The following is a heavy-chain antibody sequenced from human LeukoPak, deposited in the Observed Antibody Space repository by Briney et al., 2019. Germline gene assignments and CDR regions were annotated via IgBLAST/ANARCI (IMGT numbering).Heavy chain of an antibody. CDR3: AKSGYNRFDY. CDR1: GFTFSSSA. J-gene: IGHJ4*02. CDR2: ISGSGSGGST. V-gene: IGHV3-23*01. D-gene: IGHD5-24*01. Sequence: GGSLRLSCAASGFTFSSSAMSWVRPAPGKGLEWVSSISGSGSGGSTYYADSVKGRFTISRDNSKNTLYLQMNSLRAEDTAVYYCAKSGYNRFDYWGQGTLVTVSS.